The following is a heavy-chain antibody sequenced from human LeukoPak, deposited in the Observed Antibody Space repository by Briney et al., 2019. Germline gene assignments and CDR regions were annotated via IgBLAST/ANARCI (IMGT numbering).Heavy chain of an antibody. Sequence: GGSLRLSCVGSGFSFTKYAMDWVRQAPGKGLEWVASISFDDTNKAYLDSVKGRFTVSRDKANNTLFLQMDSLRAEDTAVYYCARDCSSATCYAGFDFWGLGTLVTVSS. CDR2: ISFDDTNK. V-gene: IGHV3-30-3*01. D-gene: IGHD2-2*01. CDR1: GFSFTKYA. J-gene: IGHJ4*02. CDR3: ARDCSSATCYAGFDF.